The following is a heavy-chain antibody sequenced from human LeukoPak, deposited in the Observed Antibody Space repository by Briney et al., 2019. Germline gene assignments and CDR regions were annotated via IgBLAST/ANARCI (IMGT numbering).Heavy chain of an antibody. Sequence: PGGSLRLSCAASGFTFSSYAMSWVRQAPGKGLEWVSAIDSVKGRFTISRDNSKNTLYLQMNSLRAEDTAVYYCAKGFVVVAATPIDYWGQGTLVTVSS. CDR3: AKGFVVVAATPIDY. V-gene: IGHV3-23*01. CDR2: I. D-gene: IGHD2-15*01. J-gene: IGHJ4*02. CDR1: GFTFSSYA.